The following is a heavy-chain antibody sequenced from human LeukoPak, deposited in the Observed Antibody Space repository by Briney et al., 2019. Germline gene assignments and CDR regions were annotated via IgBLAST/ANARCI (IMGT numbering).Heavy chain of an antibody. CDR1: GGSISSYY. Sequence: PSETLSLTCTVSGGSISSYYWSWIRQPPGKGLEWIGYIYYSGSTNYNPSLKSRVTISVDTSKNQFSLKLSSVTAADTAVYYCAGHSSIAVGDAFDIWGQGTMVTVSS. CDR2: IYYSGST. CDR3: AGHSSIAVGDAFDI. J-gene: IGHJ3*02. V-gene: IGHV4-59*08. D-gene: IGHD6-19*01.